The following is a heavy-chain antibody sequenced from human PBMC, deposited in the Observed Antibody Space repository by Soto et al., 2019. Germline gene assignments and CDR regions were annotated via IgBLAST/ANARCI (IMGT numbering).Heavy chain of an antibody. V-gene: IGHV3-73*01. CDR3: TRGMTTVYYYYGMDV. CDR1: GFTFSGSA. D-gene: IGHD4-17*01. J-gene: IGHJ6*02. CDR2: IRSKANSYAT. Sequence: PGGSLRLSCAASGFTFSGSAMHWVRQASGKGLEWVGRIRSKANSYATSYAASVKGRFTISRDDSKNTAYLQMNSLKTEDTAVYYCTRGMTTVYYYYGMDVWGQGTTVTVSS.